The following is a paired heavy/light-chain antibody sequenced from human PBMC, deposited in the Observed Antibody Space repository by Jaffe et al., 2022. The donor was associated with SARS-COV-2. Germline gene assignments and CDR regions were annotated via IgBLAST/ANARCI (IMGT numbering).Heavy chain of an antibody. D-gene: IGHD1-1*01. CDR3: TGLFPGLGVFDL. Sequence: EVQLVESGGGLVHRGGSLRLSCAASGFTFSTYGMSWVRQAPGKGLEWVSAINTIGVNTHYADSVRGRFTISRDNSRDTVFLQLNNLGAEDTAIYYCTGLFPGLGVFDLWGQGTMVVVSS. CDR2: INTIGVNT. CDR1: GFTFSTYG. V-gene: IGHV3-23*04. J-gene: IGHJ3*01.
Light chain of an antibody. V-gene: IGKV4-1*01. CDR1: LSISYNSDNKNY. J-gene: IGKJ1*01. Sequence: VLTQSPNSLAVSLGERATINCKSSLSISYNSDNKNYLAWYQQRPGQPPKLLIYWASVRESGVPDRFIGSGSGTDFTLTISSLQPEDVAVYYCQQYSNPPTWTFGQGTKVEVK. CDR3: QQYSNPPTWT. CDR2: WAS.